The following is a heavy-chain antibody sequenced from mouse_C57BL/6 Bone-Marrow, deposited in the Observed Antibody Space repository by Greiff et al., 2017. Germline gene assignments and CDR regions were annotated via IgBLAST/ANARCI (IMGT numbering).Heavy chain of an antibody. V-gene: IGHV5-6*02. CDR1: GFTFSSYG. J-gene: IGHJ1*03. CDR2: ISSGGSYT. CDR3: ARQGGSSIWYFDV. Sequence: EVMLVESGGDLVKPGGSLKLSCAASGFTFSSYGMSWVRQTPDKRLEWVATISSGGSYTYYPDSVKGRFTISRDNAKNTLYLQMSSLKSEDTAMYYCARQGGSSIWYFDVWGTGTTVTVSS. D-gene: IGHD1-1*01.